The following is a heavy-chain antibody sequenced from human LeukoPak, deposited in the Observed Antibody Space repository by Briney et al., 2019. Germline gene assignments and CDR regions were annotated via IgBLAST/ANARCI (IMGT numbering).Heavy chain of an antibody. D-gene: IGHD5-18*01. CDR3: ARGTYSSGPYFDC. V-gene: IGHV4-59*02. CDR2: IHYSGYI. Sequence: SETLSLTCTVSGASVTSDHWSWLRQPPEKGPEWIAYIHYSGYINYNPSLRGRSTISLDTAKNQFSLKLSSVTAADTAVYYCARGTYSSGPYFDCWGQGTLVTVAS. J-gene: IGHJ4*02. CDR1: GASVTSDH.